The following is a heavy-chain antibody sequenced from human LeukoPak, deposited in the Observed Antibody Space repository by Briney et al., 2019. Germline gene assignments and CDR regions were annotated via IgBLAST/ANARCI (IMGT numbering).Heavy chain of an antibody. CDR3: ARGARSGWFRGDY. CDR2: IWYDGSNR. Sequence: GGSLRLSCAASGFIFSNYAMSWVRQAPGKGLEWVAVIWYDGSNRYYAASVTGRFTISRDNSKNTLYLEMNRLRAEDTAVYYCARGARSGWFRGDYWGQGTLVTVSS. D-gene: IGHD6-19*01. V-gene: IGHV3-33*08. J-gene: IGHJ4*02. CDR1: GFIFSNYA.